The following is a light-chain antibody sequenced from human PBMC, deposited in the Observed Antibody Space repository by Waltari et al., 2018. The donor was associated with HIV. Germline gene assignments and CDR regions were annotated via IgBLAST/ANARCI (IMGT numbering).Light chain of an antibody. CDR1: QNIRRD. J-gene: IGKJ3*01. V-gene: IGKV1-6*01. CDR2: AAS. Sequence: ASQMKQFPVSLSQFVVARLTNTCPASQNIRRDLGWYQQKPGKAPKLLIYAASTLQTGVSSRFRGGGSGTEFTLTINGLQSEDSATYYCLQDDSFPLTFGPGTKVDLK. CDR3: LQDDSFPLT.